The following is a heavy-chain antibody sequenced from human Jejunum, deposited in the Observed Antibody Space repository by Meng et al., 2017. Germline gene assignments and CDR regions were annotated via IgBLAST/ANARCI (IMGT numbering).Heavy chain of an antibody. D-gene: IGHD7-27*01. CDR3: GRGHWGLDY. CDR1: GFALSGHY. V-gene: IGHV3-11*01. J-gene: IGHJ4*02. CDR2: ISDVGTIM. Sequence: GESLKISCAASGFALSGHYMTWIREAPGKGLEWVSYISDVGTIMYYADSVKGRFTISRDNAKNSLYLQMNSLRAEDTAVYYCGRGHWGLDYWGQGTRVTVSS.